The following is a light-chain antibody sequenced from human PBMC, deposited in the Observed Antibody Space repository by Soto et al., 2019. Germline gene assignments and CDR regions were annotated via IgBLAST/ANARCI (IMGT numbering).Light chain of an antibody. CDR1: QSVSSSY. CDR3: QHYSSSPPEFT. Sequence: IVLTQSPGTLSLSPGERATLSCRASQSVSSSYLAWYQQRPGQAPRLLILGASYRATGIPDRFSGSGSGTDFTLTISRLEPEDFAVYYCQHYSSSPPEFTFGPGTKVDSK. V-gene: IGKV3-20*01. J-gene: IGKJ3*01. CDR2: GAS.